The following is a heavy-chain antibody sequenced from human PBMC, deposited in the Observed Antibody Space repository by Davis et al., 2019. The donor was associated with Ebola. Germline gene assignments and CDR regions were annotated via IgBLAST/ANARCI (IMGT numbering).Heavy chain of an antibody. CDR1: GYTFTSYD. CDR2: MNPNSGNT. V-gene: IGHV1-8*03. J-gene: IGHJ4*02. Sequence: ASVKVSCKASGYTFTSYDINWVRQATGQGLEWMGWMNPNSGNTGYAQKFQGRVTITRNTSISTAYMELSSLRSEDTAVYYCARAGNYRPYYFDYWGQGTLVTVSS. D-gene: IGHD3-16*02. CDR3: ARAGNYRPYYFDY.